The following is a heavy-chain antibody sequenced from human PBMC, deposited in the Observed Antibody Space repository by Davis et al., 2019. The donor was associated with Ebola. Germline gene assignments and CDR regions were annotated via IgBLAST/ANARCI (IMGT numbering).Heavy chain of an antibody. CDR2: IFNSGTA. Sequence: MPSETLSLTCTVSGGSISGYQWAWIRQPPGKGLDYVGHIFNSGTASYNSALKSRVTISLDKSSNQFSLKLNSVTAADTATYFCARDHMGSLDNWGQGTLVTVSS. D-gene: IGHD1-26*01. J-gene: IGHJ4*02. CDR1: GGSISGYQ. V-gene: IGHV4-59*01. CDR3: ARDHMGSLDN.